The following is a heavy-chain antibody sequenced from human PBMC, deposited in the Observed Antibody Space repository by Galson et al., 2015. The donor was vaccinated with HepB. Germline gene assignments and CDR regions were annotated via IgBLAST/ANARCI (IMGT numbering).Heavy chain of an antibody. D-gene: IGHD5-24*01. Sequence: PALVKPTQTLTLTCTFSGFSLSTSGVGVGWIRQPPGKALEWLALIYWDDDKRYSPSLKSRLTITKDTSKNQVVLTMTNMDPVDTAIYYCTHSLRGDGYNNRYDAFDIWGQGTMVTVSS. V-gene: IGHV2-5*02. CDR3: THSLRGDGYNNRYDAFDI. CDR1: GFSLSTSGVG. CDR2: IYWDDDK. J-gene: IGHJ3*02.